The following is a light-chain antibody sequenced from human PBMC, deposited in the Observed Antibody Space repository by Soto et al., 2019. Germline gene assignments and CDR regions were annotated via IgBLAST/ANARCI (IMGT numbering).Light chain of an antibody. Sequence: DLQMTQSPSSLSASVRHRVTITCRSSQGIRHDLGWYQQKPGKAPKRLIYSASSLQSGVPSRFSGSGSGTEFTLTISSLQTEDFATYYCLQNNSYPVTFGKGTKVDIK. J-gene: IGKJ1*01. CDR1: QGIRHD. CDR2: SAS. V-gene: IGKV1-17*01. CDR3: LQNNSYPVT.